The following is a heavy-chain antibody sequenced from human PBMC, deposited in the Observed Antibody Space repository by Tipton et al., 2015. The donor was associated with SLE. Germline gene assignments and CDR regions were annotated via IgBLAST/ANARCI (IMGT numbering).Heavy chain of an antibody. J-gene: IGHJ4*02. CDR1: GGSISNYY. Sequence: LRLSCTVSGGSISNYYWNWIRQPPGKGLEWIGYIFYSGSTNYNPSLKSRVAISVDTSKNQFSLKLKSVTAADSAVYYCARSGYCSSASCSSFDFWGQGTLVTVSS. CDR2: IFYSGST. V-gene: IGHV4-59*01. D-gene: IGHD2-2*03. CDR3: ARSGYCSSASCSSFDF.